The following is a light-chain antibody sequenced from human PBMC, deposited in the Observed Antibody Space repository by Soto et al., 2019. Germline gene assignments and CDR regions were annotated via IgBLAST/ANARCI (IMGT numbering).Light chain of an antibody. J-gene: IGKJ3*01. CDR3: QQYNNWPRT. CDR1: QSVSSN. Sequence: EIVMTQSPATLSVSPGERATLSCRASQSVSSNLAWYQQKPGQAPRLLIYGASTRATGIPARFSGSGSGTEYTLTISSLQSEDFAVYYCQQYNNWPRTFGARTKVDIK. CDR2: GAS. V-gene: IGKV3-15*01.